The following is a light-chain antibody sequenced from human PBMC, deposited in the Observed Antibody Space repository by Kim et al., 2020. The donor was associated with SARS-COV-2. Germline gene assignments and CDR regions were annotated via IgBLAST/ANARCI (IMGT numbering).Light chain of an antibody. CDR2: QDS. CDR3: QAWDSSTAVV. CDR1: KLGDKY. V-gene: IGLV3-1*01. J-gene: IGLJ2*01. Sequence: SYELIQPPSVSVSPGQTASITCSGDKLGDKYACWYQQKPGQSPVLVIYQDSKRPSGIPERFSGSNSGNTATLTISGTQAMVEADYYCQAWDSSTAVVFGGGTQLTVL.